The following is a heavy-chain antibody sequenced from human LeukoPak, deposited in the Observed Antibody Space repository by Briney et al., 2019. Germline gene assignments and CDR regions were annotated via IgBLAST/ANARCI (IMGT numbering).Heavy chain of an antibody. CDR3: ARDLVSQFGDL. V-gene: IGHV3-48*01. D-gene: IGHD2-8*01. J-gene: IGHJ2*01. Sequence: GGSLRLSCEASGFNFRSFSLNWVRQAPGTGLEWVSYISSGGGVTHHADSVKGRFTISRDDAKCSVYLQMHSLRTEDTAVYYCARDLVSQFGDLWGRGTLVTVSS. CDR1: GFNFRSFS. CDR2: ISSGGGVT.